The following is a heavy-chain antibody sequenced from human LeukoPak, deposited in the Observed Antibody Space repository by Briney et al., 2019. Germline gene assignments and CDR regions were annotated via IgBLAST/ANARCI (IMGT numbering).Heavy chain of an antibody. CDR2: INPNSGGT. Sequence: ASVKVSCKASGYTFTGYYMHWLRQAPGQGLEWMGWINPNSGGTNYAQKFQGRVTMTRDTSISTAYMELSRLRSDDTAVYYCARVNYDFWSGYSTQYNWFDPWGQGTLVTVSS. J-gene: IGHJ5*02. CDR3: ARVNYDFWSGYSTQYNWFDP. V-gene: IGHV1-2*02. D-gene: IGHD3-3*01. CDR1: GYTFTGYY.